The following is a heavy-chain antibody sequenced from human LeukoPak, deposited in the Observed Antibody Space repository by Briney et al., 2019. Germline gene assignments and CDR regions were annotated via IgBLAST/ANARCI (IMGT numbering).Heavy chain of an antibody. CDR2: ISGDGTIK. J-gene: IGHJ4*02. Sequence: GGSLRLSCEPSGFPFSSYWMLRVRQAPGKGLVWVSRISGDGTIKTYADFVRGRFTISRDNTKNILYLQMNSLKVEDTATYFCSRSQFDYRGQGVLVTVSS. CDR3: SRSQFDY. V-gene: IGHV3-74*03. CDR1: GFPFSSYW.